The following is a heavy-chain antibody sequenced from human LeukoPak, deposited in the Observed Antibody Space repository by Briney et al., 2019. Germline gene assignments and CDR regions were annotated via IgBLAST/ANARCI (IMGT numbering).Heavy chain of an antibody. V-gene: IGHV4-34*01. CDR2: INHSGST. J-gene: IGHJ5*02. D-gene: IGHD6-19*01. Sequence: SETLSLTCAVYGGSFSGYYWSWIRQPPGKGLEWIGEINHSGSTNYNPSLKSRVTISVDTSKNQFSLKRSSVTAADTAVYYCARKGYSSGWHGGRPNWFDPWGQGTLVPVSS. CDR1: GGSFSGYY. CDR3: ARKGYSSGWHGGRPNWFDP.